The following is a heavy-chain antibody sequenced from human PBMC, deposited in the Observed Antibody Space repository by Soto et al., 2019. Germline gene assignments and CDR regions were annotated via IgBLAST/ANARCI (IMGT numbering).Heavy chain of an antibody. CDR2: ISYDGSNK. Sequence: QVQLVESEGGVVQPGRSLRLSCAASEFTFSSYAMHWVRQAPGKGLEWVAVISYDGSNKYYADSVKGRFTISRDNSKNTLYLQMNSLRTEDTAVYYCARRVGDYEDYYYDGMDVWGQGTTVTVSS. CDR1: EFTFSSYA. V-gene: IGHV3-30-3*01. D-gene: IGHD4-17*01. CDR3: ARRVGDYEDYYYDGMDV. J-gene: IGHJ6*02.